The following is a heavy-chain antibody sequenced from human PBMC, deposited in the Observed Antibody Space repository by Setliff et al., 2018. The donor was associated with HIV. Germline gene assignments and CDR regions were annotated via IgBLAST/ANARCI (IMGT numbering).Heavy chain of an antibody. J-gene: IGHJ4*02. Sequence: SETLSLTCTVSGDSISSNSWSWIRQPPGGGLEFIGYIYTNGSTNCNPPLKSRVTISVDTSKNQFSLKLNSVTAADTAVYYCASGREAVAGALHFDYWGQGPLVTVSS. CDR2: IYTNGST. CDR1: GDSISSNS. V-gene: IGHV4-4*09. D-gene: IGHD6-19*01. CDR3: ASGREAVAGALHFDY.